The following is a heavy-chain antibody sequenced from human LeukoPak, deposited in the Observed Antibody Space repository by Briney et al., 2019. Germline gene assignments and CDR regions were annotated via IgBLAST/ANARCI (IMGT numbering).Heavy chain of an antibody. D-gene: IGHD1-1*01. J-gene: IGHJ4*02. CDR3: ARGGWYNDF. CDR1: GGSIRSYY. Sequence: SETLSLTCTVSGGSIRSYYWSWIRQPPGKGLEWIGYIYYSGSTNYNPSLKSRVTISVDTSKNQFSLKLSSVTAADTAVYYCARGGWYNDFWGQGTLVTVSS. CDR2: IYYSGST. V-gene: IGHV4-59*08.